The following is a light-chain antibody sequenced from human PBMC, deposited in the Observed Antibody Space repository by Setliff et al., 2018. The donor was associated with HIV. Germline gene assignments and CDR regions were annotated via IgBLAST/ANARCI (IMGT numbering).Light chain of an antibody. V-gene: IGLV2-14*03. CDR1: SSDVGDYES. CDR2: DVT. Sequence: SALTQPASVSGSPGQSITISCTGSSSDVGDYESVSWYQHHPGEVPKLMIYDVTKRPSGISDRFSGSKSGNTASLTISGLQTEDEATYFCSSYTTSTTLVYVFGTGTKSPS. CDR3: SSYTTSTTLVYV. J-gene: IGLJ1*01.